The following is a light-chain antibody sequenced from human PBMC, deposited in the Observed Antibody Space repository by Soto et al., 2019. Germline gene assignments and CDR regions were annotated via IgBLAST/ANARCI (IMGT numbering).Light chain of an antibody. Sequence: EIVLTQSPDTLSLSPGERATLSCRASQSVSSYLAWYQQKPGQAPRLLIFDASNRATGIPARFSGSGSGTYFTLTISSLEPEDFAVYYCQHRSIWPVSFGQGTRLEIK. J-gene: IGKJ5*01. CDR2: DAS. CDR1: QSVSSY. CDR3: QHRSIWPVS. V-gene: IGKV3-11*01.